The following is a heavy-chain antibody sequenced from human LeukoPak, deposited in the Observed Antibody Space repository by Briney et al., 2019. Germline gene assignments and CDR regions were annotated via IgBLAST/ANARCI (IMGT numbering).Heavy chain of an antibody. CDR3: ARVGRGVVHY. CDR2: IYHSGTT. V-gene: IGHV4-4*02. J-gene: IGHJ4*02. Sequence: PSETLSLTCSVSGGSISNNNWWSWVRQSPGKGLEWIGNIYHSGTTHYNPSLKSRATISVDKSKNQFSLKLSSVAAADTAVYYCARVGRGVVHYWGQGTLVTVSS. D-gene: IGHD1-26*01. CDR1: GGSISNNNW.